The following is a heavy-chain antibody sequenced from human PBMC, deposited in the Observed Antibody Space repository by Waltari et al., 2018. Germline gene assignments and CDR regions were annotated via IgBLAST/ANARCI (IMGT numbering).Heavy chain of an antibody. CDR2: SHPNTGDT. Sequence: QVQLVQSGAEVKKPGASVKVSCKASGYTFTGYYFHWVREAPGQGLEWMGRSHPNTGDTTYAQEFQGRVTMTRDTSISTAYMELTSLRSEDTAVYYCARDWGYYSDTSGYPSNWFGPWGQGTLVTVSS. CDR3: ARDWGYYSDTSGYPSNWFGP. V-gene: IGHV1-2*06. J-gene: IGHJ5*02. D-gene: IGHD3-22*01. CDR1: GYTFTGYY.